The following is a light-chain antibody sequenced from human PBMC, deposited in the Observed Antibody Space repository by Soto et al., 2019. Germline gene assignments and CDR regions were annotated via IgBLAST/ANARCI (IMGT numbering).Light chain of an antibody. J-gene: IGKJ5*01. V-gene: IGKV3-20*01. Sequence: ENVLTQSPGTLSLSPGERATLSCRASQTVSSYLTWYQQRPGQATRLLIYGASKRATGIPDRFSGSGSGTDFTLTISRLEPEDFALYYCQQYCTSPITFGQGTRLEIK. CDR3: QQYCTSPIT. CDR2: GAS. CDR1: QTVSSY.